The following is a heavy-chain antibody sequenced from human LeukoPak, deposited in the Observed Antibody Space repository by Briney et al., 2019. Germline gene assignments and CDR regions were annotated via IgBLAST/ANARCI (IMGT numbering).Heavy chain of an antibody. CDR2: ISGSGGST. J-gene: IGHJ5*01. CDR1: GFTFSSYA. CDR3: AKDQGSAYYYGSGNSLDY. D-gene: IGHD3-10*01. Sequence: QSGGSLRLSCAASGFTFSSYAMSWVRQAPGKGLEWVSAISGSGGSTNYADSVKGRFTISRDNSKNTLYVQMSSLRAEDTAVYYCAKDQGSAYYYGSGNSLDYWGQEPWSPSPQ. V-gene: IGHV3-23*01.